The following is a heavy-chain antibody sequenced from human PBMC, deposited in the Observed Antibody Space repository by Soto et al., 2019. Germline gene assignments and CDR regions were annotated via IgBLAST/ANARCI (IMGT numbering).Heavy chain of an antibody. J-gene: IGHJ4*02. Sequence: QVQLVQSGAEVKKPGSSVKVSCKASGGTFSSYTISWVRQAPGQGLEWMGRIIPILGIANYAQKFQGRVTLTADKSTSTAYMELSSLRSEDTAVYYCARERGTGTTFDYWGQGTLVTVSS. D-gene: IGHD1-1*01. CDR1: GGTFSSYT. V-gene: IGHV1-69*08. CDR3: ARERGTGTTFDY. CDR2: IIPILGIA.